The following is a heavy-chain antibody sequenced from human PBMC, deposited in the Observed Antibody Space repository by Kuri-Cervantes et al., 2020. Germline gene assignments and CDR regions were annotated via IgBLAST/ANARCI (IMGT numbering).Heavy chain of an antibody. CDR2: IYYSGST. V-gene: IGHV4-59*01. Sequence: SETLSLTCTVSGGSISSYYWSWIRQPPGKGLEWIGYIYYSGSTNYNPSLKSRVTISVDTSKNQFSPKLSSVTAADTAVYYCAREGGNPIVVVPAATHYYYYMDVWGKGTTVTVSS. CDR3: AREGGNPIVVVPAATHYYYYMDV. D-gene: IGHD2-2*01. J-gene: IGHJ6*03. CDR1: GGSISSYY.